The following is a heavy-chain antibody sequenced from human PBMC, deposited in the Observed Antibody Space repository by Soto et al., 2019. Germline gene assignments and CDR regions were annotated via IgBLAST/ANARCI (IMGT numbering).Heavy chain of an antibody. Sequence: GASVKVSCKASGYTFTSHYMNWVRQAPGQGLEWMGVINPSGGSTNYAQKFQGRVIMTRDTSTSTVYMELSRLRSEDTAVYYCARVSAVTGTNWGQGTLVTVYS. V-gene: IGHV1-46*01. CDR2: INPSGGST. CDR3: ARVSAVTGTN. D-gene: IGHD6-19*01. J-gene: IGHJ4*02. CDR1: GYTFTSHY.